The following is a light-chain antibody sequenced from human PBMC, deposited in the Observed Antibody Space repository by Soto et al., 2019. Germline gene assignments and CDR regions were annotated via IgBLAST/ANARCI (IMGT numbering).Light chain of an antibody. CDR1: QRITTW. V-gene: IGKV1-5*01. CDR2: DVS. CDR3: QHYKMYSPWT. J-gene: IGKJ1*01. Sequence: DIQMTQSPSTVSAYVGDSVTITCRASQRITTWLAWYQQRPGKAPKLLIYDVSSLQSGVQSRFSGSGSGTEFTLTISSLQPDDFATYYSQHYKMYSPWTFGQGTKVAIK.